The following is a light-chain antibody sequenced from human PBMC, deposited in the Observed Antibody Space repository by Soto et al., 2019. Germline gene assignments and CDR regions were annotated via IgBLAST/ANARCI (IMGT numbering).Light chain of an antibody. CDR2: EVS. V-gene: IGLV2-8*01. CDR3: SSYAGSNIYV. J-gene: IGLJ1*01. CDR1: SSDVGSYNY. Sequence: QSALTQPPSASGSPGQSVTISCTGTSSDVGSYNYVSWYQQNPGKAPKLIIYEVSKRPPGVPDRFSGSKSGNTASLSVSGLQAEDDGDYCCSSYAGSNIYVFGTGTKLTVL.